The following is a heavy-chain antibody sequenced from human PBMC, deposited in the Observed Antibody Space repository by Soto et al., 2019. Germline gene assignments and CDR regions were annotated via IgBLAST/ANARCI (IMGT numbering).Heavy chain of an antibody. CDR2: ITHSGST. V-gene: IGHV4-34*01. CDR1: NGCFSGYY. Sequence: SETLSLTCDDYNGCFSGYYWTWVRQSPERGLERIGEITHSGSTNYSPSLRSRVTISVDTSKNHFFLNLRSVTAADSGIYFFARASCSGISCYLTTRYNYYVLDRWGPG. D-gene: IGHD2-15*01. CDR3: ARASCSGISCYLTTRYNYYVLDR. J-gene: IGHJ6*02.